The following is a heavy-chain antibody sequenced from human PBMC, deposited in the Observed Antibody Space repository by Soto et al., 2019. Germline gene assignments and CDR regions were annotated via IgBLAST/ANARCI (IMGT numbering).Heavy chain of an antibody. CDR1: GGTFSSYA. D-gene: IGHD2-8*01. Sequence: SVKVSCKASGGTFSSYAISWVRQAPGQGLEWMGGIIPIFGTANYAQKFQGRVTITADESTSTAYMELSSLRSEDTAVYYCASGYCTNGVCSRYYYYYGMDVGG. J-gene: IGHJ6*02. CDR3: ASGYCTNGVCSRYYYYYGMDV. V-gene: IGHV1-69*13. CDR2: IIPIFGTA.